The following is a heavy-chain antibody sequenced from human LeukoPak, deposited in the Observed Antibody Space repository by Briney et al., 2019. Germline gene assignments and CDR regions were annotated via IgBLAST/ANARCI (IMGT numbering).Heavy chain of an antibody. CDR3: ATVDGGSSGWGDFNY. CDR1: GGSISSYY. CDR2: IYYSGNT. V-gene: IGHV4-59*01. J-gene: IGHJ4*02. D-gene: IGHD6-19*01. Sequence: SETLSLTCTVSGGSISSYYWNWIRQPPGKGLEWIAYIYYSGNTNYNPSLKSRVTISVDTSKNQFSLKLSSVTAADTAVYYCATVDGGSSGWGDFNYWGQGTLVTVSS.